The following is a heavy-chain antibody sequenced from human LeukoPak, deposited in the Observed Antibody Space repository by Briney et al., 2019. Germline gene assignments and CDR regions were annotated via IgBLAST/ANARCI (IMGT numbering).Heavy chain of an antibody. V-gene: IGHV4-61*01. CDR1: GGSISSGSYY. J-gene: IGHJ4*02. CDR3: ARGPGISLDTGYFDY. CDR2: IYYSGST. Sequence: SQTLSLTCTVSGGSISSGSYYGTWIRQPPGKGLEWIGYIYYSGSTNYNPSLKSRVTISVDTSKNQFSLKLSSVTAADTAVYYCARGPGISLDTGYFDYWGQGTLVTVSS. D-gene: IGHD5-18*01.